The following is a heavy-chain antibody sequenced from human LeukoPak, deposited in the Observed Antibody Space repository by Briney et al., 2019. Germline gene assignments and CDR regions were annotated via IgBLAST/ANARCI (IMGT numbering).Heavy chain of an antibody. Sequence: PGGSLRLSCAASGFTFTNYRMTWVRQAPVKGLEWVSSISSTSGYIFYADSVQGRFTISRDNAKSSLYLQMNSLRAEDTAVYYCARENGDYADAFDIWGQGTMVTVSS. J-gene: IGHJ3*02. CDR1: GFTFTNYR. D-gene: IGHD4-17*01. CDR2: ISSTSGYI. CDR3: ARENGDYADAFDI. V-gene: IGHV3-21*01.